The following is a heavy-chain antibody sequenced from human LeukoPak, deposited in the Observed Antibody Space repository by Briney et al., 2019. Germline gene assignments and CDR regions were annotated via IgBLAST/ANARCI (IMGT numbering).Heavy chain of an antibody. Sequence: GGSLRLSCAASGFTFSSYSMNWVRQAPGKGLEWVSYISSSSSTIYYADSVKGRFTIYRDNAKNSLYLQMNSLRAEDTAVYYCAGYCSSTSCLWFSDYWGQGTLVTVSS. V-gene: IGHV3-48*01. CDR1: GFTFSSYS. CDR2: ISSSSSTI. J-gene: IGHJ4*02. D-gene: IGHD2-2*01. CDR3: AGYCSSTSCLWFSDY.